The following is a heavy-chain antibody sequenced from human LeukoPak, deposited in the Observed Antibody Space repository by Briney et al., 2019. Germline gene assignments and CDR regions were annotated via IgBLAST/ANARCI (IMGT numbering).Heavy chain of an antibody. CDR2: TYYRSKWYN. D-gene: IGHD6-13*01. Sequence: SQTLSLTCAISGDSVSSNSAAWNWIRQSPSRGLECLGRTYYRSKWYNDYAVSVKSRITINPDTSKNQFSLQLNSVTPEDTAVYYCAREYSSSWYPCDGMDVWGQGTTVTVSS. CDR3: AREYSSSWYPCDGMDV. CDR1: GDSVSSNSAA. V-gene: IGHV6-1*01. J-gene: IGHJ6*02.